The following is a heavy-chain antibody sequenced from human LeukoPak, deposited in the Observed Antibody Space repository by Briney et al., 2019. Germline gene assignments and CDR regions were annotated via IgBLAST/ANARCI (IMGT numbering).Heavy chain of an antibody. CDR2: IYYSGST. V-gene: IGHV4-31*03. CDR3: ARERRYSDFWSGPFDY. J-gene: IGHJ4*02. Sequence: SETLSLTCTVSGGSISSGGYYWSWIRQHPGKGLEWFGYIYYSGSTFYNPSLKSRVTTSVDTSKNQFSLNLSSVTAADTAVYYCARERRYSDFWSGPFDYWGQGTLVTVSS. D-gene: IGHD3-3*01. CDR1: GGSISSGGYY.